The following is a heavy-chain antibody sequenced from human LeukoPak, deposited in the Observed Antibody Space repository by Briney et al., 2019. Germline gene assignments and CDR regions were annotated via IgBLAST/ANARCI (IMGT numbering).Heavy chain of an antibody. Sequence: ASVKVSCKASGYTFTSYGISWVRQAPGQGLEWMGWISAYNGNTNYAQKLQGRVTMTTDTSTSTAYMELRSLISDDTAVYYCARVMTTVTTPYDAFDIWGQGTMVTVSS. CDR2: ISAYNGNT. CDR1: GYTFTSYG. J-gene: IGHJ3*02. V-gene: IGHV1-18*01. D-gene: IGHD4-17*01. CDR3: ARVMTTVTTPYDAFDI.